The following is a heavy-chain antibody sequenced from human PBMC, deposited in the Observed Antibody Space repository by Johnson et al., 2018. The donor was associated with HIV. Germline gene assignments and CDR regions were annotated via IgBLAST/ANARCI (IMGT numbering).Heavy chain of an antibody. J-gene: IGHJ3*02. Sequence: VQLVESGGGLVQPGGSLRLSCEASGFTFSSYWMSWVRQAPGKGLEWVVNIKQDGAEIFYVDSVKGRFTISRDNAKNSLSLQMISLRAEDTAIYYCARGSLSGWFPPDALDIWGQGTMVTVSS. V-gene: IGHV3-7*05. CDR1: GFTFSSYW. D-gene: IGHD6-19*01. CDR2: IKQDGAEI. CDR3: ARGSLSGWFPPDALDI.